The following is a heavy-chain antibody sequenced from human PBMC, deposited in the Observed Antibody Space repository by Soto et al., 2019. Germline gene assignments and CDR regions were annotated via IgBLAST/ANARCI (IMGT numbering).Heavy chain of an antibody. V-gene: IGHV3-23*01. D-gene: IGHD6-25*01. CDR3: AILNAASGSY. CDR1: GFTFSNLA. J-gene: IGHJ4*02. Sequence: LRLSCTASGFTFSNLAITWVRQAPGKGLEWVSTIDAGGGSTHYADSVKGRFTISRDNSKNTLYLQMNSLRAEDTAVYYCAILNAASGSYWGQGSLVTVSS. CDR2: IDAGGGST.